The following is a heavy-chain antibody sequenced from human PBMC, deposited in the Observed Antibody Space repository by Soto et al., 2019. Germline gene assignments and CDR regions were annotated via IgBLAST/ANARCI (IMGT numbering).Heavy chain of an antibody. CDR1: GGSISSYY. J-gene: IGHJ6*02. CDR3: ARAGSSSSDHYYYGMDV. D-gene: IGHD6-6*01. V-gene: IGHV4-59*01. CDR2: IYYSGST. Sequence: SETLSLTCTVSGGSISSYYWSWIRQPPGKGLEWIGYIYYSGSTNYNPSLKSRVTISVDTSKNQFSLKLSSATAADTAVYYCARAGSSSSDHYYYGMDVWGQGTTVTVSS.